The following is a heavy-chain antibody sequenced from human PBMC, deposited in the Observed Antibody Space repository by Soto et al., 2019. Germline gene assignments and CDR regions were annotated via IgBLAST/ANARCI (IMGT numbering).Heavy chain of an antibody. J-gene: IGHJ4*02. V-gene: IGHV3-30-3*01. CDR3: ARESSSTVTTGGGGSAKEY. CDR2: ISYDGTNR. CDR1: GLTFSNYA. D-gene: IGHD4-17*01. Sequence: QVHLVESGGGVVQPGRSLRLSCAASGLTFSNYAMHWVRQAPGKGLEWVAFISYDGTNRCYPDSVKGRFTISRDNSKNTLYLQMNSLKTEDTAVYYCARESSSTVTTGGGGSAKEYLGQGTLVTVSS.